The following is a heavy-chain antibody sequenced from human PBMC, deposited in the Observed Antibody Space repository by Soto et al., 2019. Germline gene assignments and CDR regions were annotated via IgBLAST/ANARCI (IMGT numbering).Heavy chain of an antibody. CDR1: GGSISSGDYY. D-gene: IGHD3-10*01. Sequence: SETLSLTCTVSGGSISSGDYYWSWIRQPPGKGLEWIGYIYYSGSTYYNPSLKSRVTISVDTSKNQFSLKLSSVTAADTAVYYCAREVLWFGELFAGFDYWGQGTLVTVSS. V-gene: IGHV4-30-4*01. CDR3: AREVLWFGELFAGFDY. J-gene: IGHJ4*02. CDR2: IYYSGST.